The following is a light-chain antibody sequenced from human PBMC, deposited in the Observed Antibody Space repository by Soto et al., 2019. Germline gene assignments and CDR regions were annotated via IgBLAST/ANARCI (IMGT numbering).Light chain of an antibody. Sequence: QSVLTQPASVSGSPGQSITISCTGTSSDVGGYNYVSWYQQHPGKAPKLMIYEVSNRPSGVSNRFSGSKSGNTASLTSSGLQAEDEAEYYCSSYTSSSTWVFGGGTQRTVL. J-gene: IGLJ3*02. V-gene: IGLV2-14*01. CDR3: SSYTSSSTWV. CDR2: EVS. CDR1: SSDVGGYNY.